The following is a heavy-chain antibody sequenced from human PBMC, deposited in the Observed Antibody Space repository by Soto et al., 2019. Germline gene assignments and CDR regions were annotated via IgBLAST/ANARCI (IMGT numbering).Heavy chain of an antibody. D-gene: IGHD6-13*01. V-gene: IGHV3-48*03. CDR1: GFTFSSYE. CDR3: ARDRLAAAGTVHYYYYGMDV. CDR2: ISSSGSTI. J-gene: IGHJ6*02. Sequence: PGGSLRLSCAASGFTFSSYEMNWVRQAPGKGLEWVSYISSSGSTIYYADSVKGRFTISRDNAKNSLYLQMNSLRAEDTAVYYCARDRLAAAGTVHYYYYGMDVWGQGTTVTVSS.